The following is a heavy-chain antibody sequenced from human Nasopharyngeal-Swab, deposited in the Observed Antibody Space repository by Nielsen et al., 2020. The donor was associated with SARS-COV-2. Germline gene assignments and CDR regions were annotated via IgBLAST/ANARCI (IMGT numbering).Heavy chain of an antibody. V-gene: IGHV3-7*01. Sequence: GSLRLSCAASGFTFSGYWMSWVRQVPGKGLEWVANIKQDASEMYYVDSVKGRFTISRDNAKNSLYLQMNSLRAEDTAVYFCARGRPLGGYYFGYFDYWGQGTLVTVSS. CDR3: ARGRPLGGYYFGYFDY. CDR2: IKQDASEM. D-gene: IGHD3-3*01. CDR1: GFTFSGYW. J-gene: IGHJ4*02.